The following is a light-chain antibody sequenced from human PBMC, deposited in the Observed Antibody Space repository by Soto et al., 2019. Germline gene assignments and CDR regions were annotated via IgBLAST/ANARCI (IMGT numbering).Light chain of an antibody. Sequence: QSALTQPPSVSGAPGQRVTISCTGSSSNIGAGYDVHWYQQLPGTAPRLLIYGNVNRPSGVPDRFSGSRSGTSASLAISGLQAEDEADYYCQSLDSSPSDSSVFGSGTKLTVL. CDR3: QSLDSSPSDSSV. J-gene: IGLJ1*01. CDR1: SSNIGAGYD. CDR2: GNV. V-gene: IGLV1-40*01.